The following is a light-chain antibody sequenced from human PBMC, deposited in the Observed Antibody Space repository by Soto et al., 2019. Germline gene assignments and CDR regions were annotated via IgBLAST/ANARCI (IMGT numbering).Light chain of an antibody. CDR3: SSYTSSSTSVV. CDR1: SSDVGTYNY. V-gene: IGLV2-14*01. J-gene: IGLJ2*01. CDR2: DVS. Sequence: QSALTQPASVSGSPGQSITISCTGTSSDVGTYNYVSWYQQHPGKAPKLMIYDVSYRPSGVSDRFSGSKSGNTASLTISGLQAEDEDDYYCSSYTSSSTSVVFGGGTKLTVL.